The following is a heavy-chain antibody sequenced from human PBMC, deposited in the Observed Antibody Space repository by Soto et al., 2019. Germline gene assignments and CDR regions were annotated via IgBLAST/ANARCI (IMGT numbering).Heavy chain of an antibody. CDR1: GGTFSSYA. CDR2: IIPIFGTA. D-gene: IGHD2-21*02. V-gene: IGHV1-69*06. J-gene: IGHJ4*02. CDR3: ARGRAIPYCGGDCPQYYFDY. Sequence: WASVKVSCKASGGTFSSYAISWVRQAPGQGLEWMGGIIPIFGTANYAQKFQGRVTITADKSTSTAYMELSSLRSEDTAVYYCARGRAIPYCGGDCPQYYFDYWGQGTLVTVSS.